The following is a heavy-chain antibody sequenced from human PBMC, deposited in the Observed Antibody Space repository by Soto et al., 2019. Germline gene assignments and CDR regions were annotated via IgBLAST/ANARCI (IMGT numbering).Heavy chain of an antibody. CDR1: GGTFSSYA. Sequence: GASVKVSCKASGGTFSSYAISWVRQAPGQGLEWMGGIIPIFCTANYAQKFQGRVTITADESTSTAYMELSSLRSEDTAVYYCARGSTFNYDSPFDFWGQGTRVTVSS. CDR2: IIPIFCTA. D-gene: IGHD3-22*01. CDR3: ARGSTFNYDSPFDF. J-gene: IGHJ4*02. V-gene: IGHV1-69*13.